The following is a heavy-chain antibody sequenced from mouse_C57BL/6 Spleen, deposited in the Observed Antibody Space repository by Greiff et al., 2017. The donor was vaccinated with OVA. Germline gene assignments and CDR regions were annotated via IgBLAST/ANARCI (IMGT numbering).Heavy chain of an antibody. CDR1: GYTFTDYY. Sequence: VQLQQSGPELVKPGASVKISCKASGYTFTDYYMNWVKQSHGKSLEWIGDINPNNGGTSYNQKFKGKATLTVDKSSSTAYMELRSLTSEDSAVYYCARVVAKYYYAMDYWGQGTSVTVSS. V-gene: IGHV1-26*01. CDR2: INPNNGGT. CDR3: ARVVAKYYYAMDY. D-gene: IGHD1-1*01. J-gene: IGHJ4*01.